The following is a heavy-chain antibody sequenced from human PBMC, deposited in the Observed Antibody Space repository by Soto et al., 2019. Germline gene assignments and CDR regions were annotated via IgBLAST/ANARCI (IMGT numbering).Heavy chain of an antibody. J-gene: IGHJ4*02. Sequence: QVQLQESGPGLVKPSQTLSLTCTVSGGSISSGGYYWSWIRQHPGKGLEWIGYIYYSGSTYYHPSLKSRVTISVDTSKNQFSLKLSSVTAADTAVYYCARVDTIFGVVEGRFDYGGQGTLVTVSS. V-gene: IGHV4-31*03. D-gene: IGHD3-3*01. CDR2: IYYSGST. CDR3: ARVDTIFGVVEGRFDY. CDR1: GGSISSGGYY.